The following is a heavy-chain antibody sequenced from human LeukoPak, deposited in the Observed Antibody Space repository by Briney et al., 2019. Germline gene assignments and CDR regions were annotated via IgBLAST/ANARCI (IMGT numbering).Heavy chain of an antibody. J-gene: IGHJ6*03. D-gene: IGHD3-3*01. V-gene: IGHV1-18*01. CDR2: ISAYNGNT. Sequence: GASVKVSCKASGFTFTSYGISWVRQAPGQGLEWMGWISAYNGNTNYAQKLQGRVTMTTDTSTSTAYMELRSLRSDDTAVYYCARAVGGITIFGVAPGNYYYYMDVWGKGTTVTVSS. CDR3: ARAVGGITIFGVAPGNYYYYMDV. CDR1: GFTFTSYG.